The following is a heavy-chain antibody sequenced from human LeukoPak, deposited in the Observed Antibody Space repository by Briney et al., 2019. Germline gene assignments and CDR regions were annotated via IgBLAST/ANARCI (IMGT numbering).Heavy chain of an antibody. CDR3: ARDKGISVAGTGGFDY. CDR1: GFTFSSYA. Sequence: PGRSLRLSCAASGFTFSSYAMHWVRQAPGKGPEWVAVISYDGSNKYYADSVKGRFTISRDNSKNTLYLQTNSLRAEDTAVYYCARDKGISVAGTGGFDYWGQGTLVTVSS. J-gene: IGHJ4*02. V-gene: IGHV3-30-3*01. CDR2: ISYDGSNK. D-gene: IGHD6-19*01.